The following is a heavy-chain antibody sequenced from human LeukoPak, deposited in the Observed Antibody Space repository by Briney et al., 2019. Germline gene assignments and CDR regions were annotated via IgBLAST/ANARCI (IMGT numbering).Heavy chain of an antibody. CDR1: GGSISNYY. D-gene: IGHD6-13*01. V-gene: IGHV4-59*12. Sequence: SETLSLTCTVSGGSISNYYWSWIRQPPGKGLEWIGYIYYSGDTNYNPSLKSRVTISVDTSKNQFSLKLSSVTAADTAVYYCAREGSSWYHYFDSWGQGALVTVSS. CDR2: IYYSGDT. J-gene: IGHJ4*02. CDR3: AREGSSWYHYFDS.